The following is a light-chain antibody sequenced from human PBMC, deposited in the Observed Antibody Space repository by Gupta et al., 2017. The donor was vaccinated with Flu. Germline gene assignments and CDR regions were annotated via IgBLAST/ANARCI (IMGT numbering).Light chain of an antibody. CDR3: TSYAANNNWV. V-gene: IGLV2-14*01. CDR2: EVT. CDR1: SSDIGAYID. J-gene: IGLJ3*02. Sequence: SITISCTGSSSDIGAYIDVSWYQQHTGKAPKLIIYEVTNRPSGVSTRFSAAKSGNTASLTISGLQTEDEADYYCTSYAANNNWVFGGGTKLTVL.